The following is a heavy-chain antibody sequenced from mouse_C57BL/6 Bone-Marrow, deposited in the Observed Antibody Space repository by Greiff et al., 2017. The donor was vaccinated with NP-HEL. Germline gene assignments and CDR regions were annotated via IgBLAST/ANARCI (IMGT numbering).Heavy chain of an antibody. J-gene: IGHJ2*01. V-gene: IGHV1-82*01. CDR3: AREATVVARGGYYFDY. CDR1: GYAFSSSW. Sequence: QVQLQQSGPELVKPGASVKISCKASGYAFSSSWMNWVKQRPGKGLEWIGRICPGDGDTNYNGKFKGKATLTADKSSSTAYMQLSSLTSEDSAVYFCAREATVVARGGYYFDYWGQGTTLTVSS. CDR2: ICPGDGDT. D-gene: IGHD1-1*01.